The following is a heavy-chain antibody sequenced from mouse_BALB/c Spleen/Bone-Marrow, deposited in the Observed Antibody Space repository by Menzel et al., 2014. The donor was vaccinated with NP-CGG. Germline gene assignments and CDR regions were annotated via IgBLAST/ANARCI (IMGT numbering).Heavy chain of an antibody. Sequence: QVQLKESGAELMKPGASVKISCKATGYTFSSYWIEWVKQRPGHGLEWIGEILPGSGSTKYNEKFKGKATFTADTYSNTAYMQLSSLTSEDSAVYYCASRYDTMDYWGQGTSVTVSS. CDR1: GYTFSSYW. CDR3: ASRYDTMDY. J-gene: IGHJ4*01. CDR2: ILPGSGST. V-gene: IGHV1-9*01.